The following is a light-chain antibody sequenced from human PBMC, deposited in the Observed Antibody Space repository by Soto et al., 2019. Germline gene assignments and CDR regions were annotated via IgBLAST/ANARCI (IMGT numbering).Light chain of an antibody. CDR1: QSVLQRNPIRNY. J-gene: IGKJ2*01. CDR2: WAS. Sequence: DIVMTQSPDSLAVSLGERATINCKSSQSVLQRNPIRNYLGWFQQKPGQPPKMLIYWASTRESGVPDRFSGSGSGTDFTLTINNVQPEDVAVYYCQHYHSPPRTFGQGTRLEIK. CDR3: QHYHSPPRT. V-gene: IGKV4-1*01.